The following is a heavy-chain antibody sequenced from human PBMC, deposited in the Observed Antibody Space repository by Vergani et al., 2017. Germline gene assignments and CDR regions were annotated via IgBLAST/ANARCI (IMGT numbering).Heavy chain of an antibody. D-gene: IGHD1-26*01. CDR3: TTYNMGASIH. V-gene: IGHV3-23*05. Sequence: EVQLLDSGGTLVQPGGSLRLSCAASGFTFSSYAMSWVRQAPGRGPEWVSAITSESTTYYADSVKGRFTISRDNSKNMVYLQMNSLSADDTAVYYCTTYNMGASIHWGRGTLVTVSS. CDR1: GFTFSSYA. J-gene: IGHJ4*02. CDR2: ITSESTT.